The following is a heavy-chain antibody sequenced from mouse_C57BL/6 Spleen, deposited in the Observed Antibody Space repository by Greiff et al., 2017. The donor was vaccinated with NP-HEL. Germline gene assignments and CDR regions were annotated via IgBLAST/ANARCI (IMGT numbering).Heavy chain of an antibody. D-gene: IGHD1-1*01. CDR2: IDPENGDT. V-gene: IGHV14-4*01. CDR3: TFITTVVDWFAY. CDR1: GFNIKDDY. J-gene: IGHJ3*01. Sequence: EVQLQQSGAELVRPGASVKLSCTASGFNIKDDYLHWVKPRPEQGLEWIGWIDPENGDTEYASKFQGKATITADTSSNTAYLQLSSLTSEDTAVYYCTFITTVVDWFAYWGQGTLVTVSA.